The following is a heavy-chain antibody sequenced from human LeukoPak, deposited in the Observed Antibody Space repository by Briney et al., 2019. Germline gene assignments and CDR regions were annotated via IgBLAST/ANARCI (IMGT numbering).Heavy chain of an antibody. Sequence: GGSLRLSCVASGFTFSSYGMSWVRQAPGKGLEWVSAISGSGGSTYYADSVKGRFTISRDNSKNTLYLQMNSLRAEDTAVYYCAKVHDSSGYPYFDYWGQGTLVTVSS. D-gene: IGHD3-22*01. J-gene: IGHJ4*02. CDR3: AKVHDSSGYPYFDY. CDR2: ISGSGGST. V-gene: IGHV3-23*01. CDR1: GFTFSSYG.